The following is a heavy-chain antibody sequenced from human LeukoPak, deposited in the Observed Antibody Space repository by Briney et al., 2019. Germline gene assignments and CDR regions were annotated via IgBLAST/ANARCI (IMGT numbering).Heavy chain of an antibody. CDR3: AREGGYCSSTSCPFDY. CDR2: IWHDGNNK. J-gene: IGHJ4*02. V-gene: IGHV3-33*01. Sequence: GGSLRLSCEASGFSFSTYGMQWVRQAPGKGLEWVALIWHDGNNKYYRDSVKGRFTISRDNSKNTLYLQMSSLRVEDTAVYYCAREGGYCSSTSCPFDYWGQGTLVTVSS. CDR1: GFSFSTYG. D-gene: IGHD2-2*01.